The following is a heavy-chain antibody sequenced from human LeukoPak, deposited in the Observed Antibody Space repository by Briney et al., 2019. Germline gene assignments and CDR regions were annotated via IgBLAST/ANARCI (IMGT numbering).Heavy chain of an antibody. CDR1: GYTFTNYD. J-gene: IGHJ4*02. CDR3: ARGEGDF. V-gene: IGHV1-18*03. Sequence: ASVKVSCKASGYTFTNYDISWMRQAPGQGLEWMGWIIPHSGDTGYAQKFQDRVTMTTDTSTSTAYMELRSLRPGDMAVYYCARGEGDFWGEGGLVTLSS. CDR2: IIPHSGDT.